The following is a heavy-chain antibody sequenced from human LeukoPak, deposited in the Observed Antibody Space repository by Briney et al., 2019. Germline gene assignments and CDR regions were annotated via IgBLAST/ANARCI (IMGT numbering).Heavy chain of an antibody. CDR2: IYTSGTT. V-gene: IGHV4-61*02. J-gene: IGHJ6*03. D-gene: IGHD5-18*01. CDR3: ARTTEGGYTYDYFYYYYMDV. Sequence: SQTLSLTCTVSGASISSGDYYWNWIRQPAGKGLEWIGRIYTSGTTNYNPSLKSRVTISLDTSKNQFSLKLSSVTAADTAVYYCARTTEGGYTYDYFYYYYMDVWGKGTTVTISS. CDR1: GASISSGDYY.